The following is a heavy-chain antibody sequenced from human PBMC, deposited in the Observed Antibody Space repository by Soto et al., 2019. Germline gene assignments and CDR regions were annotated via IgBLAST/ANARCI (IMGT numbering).Heavy chain of an antibody. Sequence: HPGGSLRLSCIASGFTFSRYSMAWVRQAPGKGLEWVSEIYGGGTSFYGDSMRGRITISRDNSKNTVYLQMNNLRVEDTALYYCAKDRQPDGAWTFDSWGQGTLVTVSS. CDR1: GFTFSRYS. J-gene: IGHJ4*02. V-gene: IGHV3-23*03. D-gene: IGHD2-21*01. CDR3: AKDRQPDGAWTFDS. CDR2: IYGGGTS.